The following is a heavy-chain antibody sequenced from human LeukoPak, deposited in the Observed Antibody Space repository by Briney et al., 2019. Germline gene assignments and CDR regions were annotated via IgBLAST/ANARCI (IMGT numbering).Heavy chain of an antibody. Sequence: SVKVSCKASGGTFSSYAISWVRQAPGQGLEWMGRIIPILGIANYAQKFQGRVTITADKSTSTAYMELSSLRSEDTAVYYCATPRLSGSYYFDYWGQGTLVTVSS. CDR3: ATPRLSGSYYFDY. J-gene: IGHJ4*02. CDR1: GGTFSSYA. V-gene: IGHV1-69*04. D-gene: IGHD1-26*01. CDR2: IIPILGIA.